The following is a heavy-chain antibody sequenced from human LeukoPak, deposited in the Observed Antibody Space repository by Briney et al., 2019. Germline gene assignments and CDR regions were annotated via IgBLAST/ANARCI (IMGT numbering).Heavy chain of an antibody. CDR1: GFTFSNYA. J-gene: IGHJ4*02. CDR3: ARDEIAAAGTR. CDR2: ISSSGSTI. V-gene: IGHV3-11*01. Sequence: GGSLRLSCAASGFTFSNYAMSWVRQAPGKGLEWVSYISSSGSTIYYADSVKGRFTISRDNAKNSLYLQMNSLRAEDTAVYYCARDEIAAAGTRWGQGTLVTVSS. D-gene: IGHD6-13*01.